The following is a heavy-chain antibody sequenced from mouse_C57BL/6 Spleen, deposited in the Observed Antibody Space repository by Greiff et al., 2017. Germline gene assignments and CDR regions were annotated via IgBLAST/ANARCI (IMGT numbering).Heavy chain of an antibody. J-gene: IGHJ2*01. Sequence: QVQLQQPGAELVRPGSSVKLSCKASGYTFTSSWMHWVKQRPIQGLEWIGNIDPSASETHYNQKFKDKATLTVDKSSSTAYMQLSSLTSEDSAVYYCARHYGKGVDLDDWGQGTTLTVSS. D-gene: IGHD1-1*02. CDR1: GYTFTSSW. CDR3: ARHYGKGVDLDD. CDR2: IDPSASET. V-gene: IGHV1-52*01.